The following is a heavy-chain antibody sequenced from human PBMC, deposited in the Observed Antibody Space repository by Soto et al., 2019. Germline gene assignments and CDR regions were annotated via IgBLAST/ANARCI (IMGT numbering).Heavy chain of an antibody. CDR2: IYPTDSDT. V-gene: IGHV5-51*01. Sequence: LGESLKISCRGSGFSFTSYFIAWVRQTPGKGLEWMGIIYPTDSDTTYSPSFQGQVTISVDKSINTAYLQWGSLKASDTAIYYCARGVHYWGQGTLVTVSS. CDR1: GFSFTSYF. D-gene: IGHD2-8*01. J-gene: IGHJ4*02. CDR3: ARGVHY.